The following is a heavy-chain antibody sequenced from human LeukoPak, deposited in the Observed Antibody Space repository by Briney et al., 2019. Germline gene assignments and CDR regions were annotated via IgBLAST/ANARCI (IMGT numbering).Heavy chain of an antibody. CDR2: ISAYNGNT. CDR1: GYTFTSYG. V-gene: IGHV1-18*01. Sequence: GASVNVSCKASGYTFTSYGISWVRQAPGQGLEWMGWISAYNGNTNYAQKLQGRVTMTTDTSTSTAYMELRSLRSDDTAVYYCASFMVRGAQDYYCYMDVWGKGTTVTVSS. D-gene: IGHD3-10*01. CDR3: ASFMVRGAQDYYCYMDV. J-gene: IGHJ6*03.